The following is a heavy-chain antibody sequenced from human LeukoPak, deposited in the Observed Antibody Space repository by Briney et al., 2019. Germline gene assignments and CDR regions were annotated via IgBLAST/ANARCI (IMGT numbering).Heavy chain of an antibody. CDR1: GFTFSSYT. CDR3: VKGYSPRSGYDYVGYYYYYGMDV. J-gene: IGHJ6*02. Sequence: GSQRLSCLSSGFTFSSYTMHWVRQAPGKGLEYISPISSNGGSTYYADSVKGRFTISRDNSKNTLYLQMSSLRAEDTAVYYCVKGYSPRSGYDYVGYYYYYGMDVWGQGTTVTVSS. D-gene: IGHD5-12*01. CDR2: ISSNGGST. V-gene: IGHV3-64D*06.